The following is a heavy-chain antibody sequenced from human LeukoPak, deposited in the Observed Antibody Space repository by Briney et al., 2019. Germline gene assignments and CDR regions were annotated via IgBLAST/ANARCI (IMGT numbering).Heavy chain of an antibody. D-gene: IGHD6-19*01. Sequence: GGSLSLSCPASGFTFSSCEMNWVRQAPGKGLEWVSYISGSGSTIYYADSVKVRFTMSRDNAKNSLYLLMNSLRAEDTAVYYCAREGYTDSSGWRLDYWGQGTLVTVSS. CDR2: ISGSGSTI. CDR1: GFTFSSCE. CDR3: AREGYTDSSGWRLDY. J-gene: IGHJ4*02. V-gene: IGHV3-48*03.